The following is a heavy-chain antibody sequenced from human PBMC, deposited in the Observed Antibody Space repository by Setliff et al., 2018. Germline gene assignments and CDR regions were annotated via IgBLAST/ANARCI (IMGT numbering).Heavy chain of an antibody. CDR1: GYTFTSYA. V-gene: IGHV1-3*01. D-gene: IGHD2-2*01. CDR2: INAGNGNT. Sequence: RASVKVSCKASGYTFTSYAMHWVRQAPGQRLEWMGWINAGNGNTKYSQKFQGGVTITRDTSASTAYMELSSLRSEDTAVYYCASLGYCSSTSCWSYYYYGMDVWGQGTTVTVSS. CDR3: ASLGYCSSTSCWSYYYYGMDV. J-gene: IGHJ6*02.